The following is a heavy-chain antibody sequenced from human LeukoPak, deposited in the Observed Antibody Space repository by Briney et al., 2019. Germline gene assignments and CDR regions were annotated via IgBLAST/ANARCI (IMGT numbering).Heavy chain of an antibody. CDR2: ISSSSNTI. J-gene: IGHJ5*02. Sequence: GGSLRLSCAASGFTFSSYSMNWVRQAPGKGLEWVSYISSSSNTIYYADSVKGRFTISRDNSKNTLYLQMNSLRAEDTAVYYCAKARIRAEKQDLNWFDPWGQGTLVTVSS. V-gene: IGHV3-48*01. D-gene: IGHD2-15*01. CDR1: GFTFSSYS. CDR3: AKARIRAEKQDLNWFDP.